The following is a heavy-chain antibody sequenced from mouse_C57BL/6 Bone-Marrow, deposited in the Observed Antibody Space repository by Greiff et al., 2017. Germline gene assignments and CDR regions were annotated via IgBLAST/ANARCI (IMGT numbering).Heavy chain of an antibody. CDR1: GFTFSDYG. CDR3: ARRGLHWYFDV. CDR2: ISNLAYSI. V-gene: IGHV5-15*01. D-gene: IGHD2-2*01. Sequence: EVNLVESGGGLVQPGGSLKLSCAASGFTFSDYGMAWVRQAPRKGPEWVAFISNLAYSIYYADTVTGTFTLSRANAKNTLYLELSSFRSEDTAMYYCARRGLHWYFDVWGTGTTVTVSS. J-gene: IGHJ1*03.